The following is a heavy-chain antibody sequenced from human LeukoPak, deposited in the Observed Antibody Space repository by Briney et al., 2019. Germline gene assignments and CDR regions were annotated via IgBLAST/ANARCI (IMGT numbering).Heavy chain of an antibody. V-gene: IGHV3-23*01. CDR3: AKNGDRGAYCSGGSCYPYYYYYMDV. CDR2: ISSTGGTT. Sequence: GGSLRLSCAASGITFSSYGMSWVRQAPGKGLEWVSSISSTGGTTYYADSVKGRFTISRDNSKNTLYLQMNSLRAEDTAIYYCAKNGDRGAYCSGGSCYPYYYYYMDVWGKGTTVTISS. J-gene: IGHJ6*03. CDR1: GITFSSYG. D-gene: IGHD2-15*01.